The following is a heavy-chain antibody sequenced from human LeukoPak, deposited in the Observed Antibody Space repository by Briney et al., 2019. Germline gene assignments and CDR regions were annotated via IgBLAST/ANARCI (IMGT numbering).Heavy chain of an antibody. J-gene: IGHJ5*02. V-gene: IGHV4-39*01. CDR1: GGSISSSSYY. Sequence: SETLSLTCTVSGGSISSSSYYWGWIRQPPGKGLEWIGSIYYSGSTYYNPSLKSRVTISVDTSKNQFSLKLSSVTAADTAVYYCARLGHSSSWYWGTSGPDNWFDPWGQGTLVTVSS. CDR3: ARLGHSSSWYWGTSGPDNWFDP. CDR2: IYYSGST. D-gene: IGHD6-13*01.